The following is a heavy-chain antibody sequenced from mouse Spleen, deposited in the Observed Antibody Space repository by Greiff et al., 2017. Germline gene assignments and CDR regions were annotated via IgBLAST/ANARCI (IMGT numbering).Heavy chain of an antibody. V-gene: IGHV5-4*01. J-gene: IGHJ1*03. CDR2: ISDGGSYT. CDR1: GFTFSSYA. Sequence: EVQVVESGGGLVKPGGSLKLSCAAPGFTFSSYAMSWVRQTPEKRLEWVATISDGGSYTYYPDNVKGRFTISRDNAKNNLYLQMSHLKSEDTAMYYCARDTDYYGSSFWYFDVWGTGTTVTVSS. D-gene: IGHD1-1*01. CDR3: ARDTDYYGSSFWYFDV.